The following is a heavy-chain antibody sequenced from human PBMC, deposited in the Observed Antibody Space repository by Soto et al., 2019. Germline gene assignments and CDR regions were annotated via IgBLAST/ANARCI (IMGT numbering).Heavy chain of an antibody. CDR1: GFTFSSYA. V-gene: IGHV3-23*01. CDR3: AKVGYGDYGLGGMDV. Sequence: EVQLLESGGGLVQPVGSLRLSCAASGFTFSSYAMSWVRQAPGKGLEWVSAISGSGGSTYYADSVKGRFTISRDNSKNTLYLQMNSLRAEDTAVYYCAKVGYGDYGLGGMDVWGQGTTVTVSS. J-gene: IGHJ6*02. D-gene: IGHD4-17*01. CDR2: ISGSGGST.